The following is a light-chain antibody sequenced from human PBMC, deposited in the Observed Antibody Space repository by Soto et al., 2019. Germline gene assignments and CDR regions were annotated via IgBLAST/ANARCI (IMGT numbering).Light chain of an antibody. CDR3: SSCTRSDTLV. CDR2: DVS. Sequence: QSALTQPPSVSGSPGQSVTISCTGTSSDIGTYNRVSWYQQPPGAAPRPMIFDVSDRPSGVPNRFSGSKSGNTASLTISGLQAEDEANYYCSSCTRSDTLVFGGGTKVTVL. J-gene: IGLJ2*01. CDR1: SSDIGTYNR. V-gene: IGLV2-18*02.